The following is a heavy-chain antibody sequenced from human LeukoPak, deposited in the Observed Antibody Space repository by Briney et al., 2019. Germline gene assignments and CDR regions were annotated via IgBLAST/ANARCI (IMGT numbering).Heavy chain of an antibody. J-gene: IGHJ6*03. CDR1: GFTFSGYA. CDR2: ISYDGRNN. CDR3: ARAAIFDYYYYMDV. D-gene: IGHD3-3*01. V-gene: IGHV3-30*01. Sequence: PGGSLRLSCAASGFTFSGYAMHWVRQAPGKGLEWVAGISYDGRNNYYADSVKGRFSISRDDSNNTLYLQMNSLRADDTAVYFCARAAIFDYYYYMDVWGRGTTVTVSS.